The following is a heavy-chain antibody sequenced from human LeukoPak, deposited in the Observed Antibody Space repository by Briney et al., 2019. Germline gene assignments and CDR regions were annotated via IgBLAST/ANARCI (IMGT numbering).Heavy chain of an antibody. D-gene: IGHD4-23*01. CDR3: ATSNYPGATTVVTPNYWYFDL. CDR1: GGSISSYY. J-gene: IGHJ2*01. CDR2: IYHTGST. V-gene: IGHV4-59*12. Sequence: SETLSLTCTVSGGSISSYYWSWIRQPPGKGLEWIGYIYHTGSTYYNPSLKNRVTISVDRSKSQFPLKLTSVTAADTAVYYCATSNYPGATTVVTPNYWYFDLWGRGTLVTVSS.